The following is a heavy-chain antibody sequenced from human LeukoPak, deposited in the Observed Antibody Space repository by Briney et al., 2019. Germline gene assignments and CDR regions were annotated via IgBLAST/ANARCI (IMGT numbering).Heavy chain of an antibody. Sequence: PGGSLRLSCATSGFTFSNAWMTWVRQSPGKGLEWIGYIHASGSTNLNPSLKSRFTISVDTSKNQFSLKVRSVTAADTAVYYCATYSGNDYTVFDYWGQGTLVTVSS. CDR2: IHASGST. CDR3: ATYSGNDYTVFDY. D-gene: IGHD5-12*01. CDR1: GFTFSNAW. V-gene: IGHV4-59*03. J-gene: IGHJ4*02.